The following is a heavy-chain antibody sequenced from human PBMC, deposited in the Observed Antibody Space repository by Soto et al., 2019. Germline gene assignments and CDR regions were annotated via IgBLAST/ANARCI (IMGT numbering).Heavy chain of an antibody. Sequence: QVHLVQSGAEVKKPGASVKVSCKASGYTFTSYGITWVRQAPGQGLEWMGWISAHNGNTDYAQKLQGRVIVTRDTSTSTAYMELMSLIYDDTAVYYCARGRYGDYWGQGALVNVSS. D-gene: IGHD1-1*01. CDR1: GYTFTSYG. V-gene: IGHV1-18*01. J-gene: IGHJ4*02. CDR3: ARGRYGDY. CDR2: ISAHNGNT.